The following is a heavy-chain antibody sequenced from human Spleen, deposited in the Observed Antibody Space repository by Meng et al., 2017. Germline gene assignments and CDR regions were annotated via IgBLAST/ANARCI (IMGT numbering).Heavy chain of an antibody. Sequence: ASVKVSCKASGYTFSSHGISWVRQAPGHGLEWMGWISAYGGNRQFTHYAQKLQGRVTMTRDTSTRTVYMELSSLRSEDTAVYYCARDLRGDSSHYWGQGTLVTVSS. J-gene: IGHJ4*02. D-gene: IGHD6-19*01. CDR1: GYTFSSHG. V-gene: IGHV1-18*01. CDR3: ARDLRGDSSHY. CDR2: ISAYGGNRQFT.